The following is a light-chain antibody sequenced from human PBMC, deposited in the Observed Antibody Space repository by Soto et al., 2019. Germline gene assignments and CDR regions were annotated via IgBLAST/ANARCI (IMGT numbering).Light chain of an antibody. CDR3: QQGNTWPWT. J-gene: IGKJ1*01. Sequence: EIVLTQSPATLSLSPGERATLSCRASQSVGSSLAWYQQKLGQAPRLLIYAASDRATGIPGRFSGSGSGTDFTLIISSLEPEDFAFYCCQQGNTWPWTFGQGTKVDIK. CDR2: AAS. CDR1: QSVGSS. V-gene: IGKV3-11*01.